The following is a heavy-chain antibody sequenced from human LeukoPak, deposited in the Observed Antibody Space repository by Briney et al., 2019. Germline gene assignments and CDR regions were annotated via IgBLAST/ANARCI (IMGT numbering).Heavy chain of an antibody. CDR2: INPTGTGT. D-gene: IGHD6-13*01. Sequence: ASVKVSCKASGYTFTNYYMHWVRQAPGQGLEWVGLINPTGTGTNYAQKFRGRVTMTTDTSTGTAYMELRSLRSDDTAVYYCARVRAAAGIYYLDYWGQGTLVTVSS. CDR3: ARVRAAAGIYYLDY. CDR1: GYTFTNYY. V-gene: IGHV1-46*01. J-gene: IGHJ4*02.